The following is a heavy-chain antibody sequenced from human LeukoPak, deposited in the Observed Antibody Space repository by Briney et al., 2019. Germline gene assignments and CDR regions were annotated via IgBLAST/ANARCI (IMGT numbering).Heavy chain of an antibody. CDR1: GYTFTNFG. D-gene: IGHD4-17*01. Sequence: GASVTVSCKTSGYTFTNFGLTWVRQAPGQGLEWMGWINSCNRNTTYAQKVQGRVTVTTDTATSTTYMELRNLRSDDTAVYYCARDDYAFWGQGTLVVVSS. V-gene: IGHV1-18*01. J-gene: IGHJ4*02. CDR3: ARDDYAF. CDR2: INSCNRNT.